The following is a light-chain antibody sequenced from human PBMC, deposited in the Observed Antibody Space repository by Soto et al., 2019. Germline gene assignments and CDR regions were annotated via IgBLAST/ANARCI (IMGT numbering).Light chain of an antibody. CDR3: CSYAGSSTFDV. CDR1: ISDVGAYNF. J-gene: IGLJ1*01. Sequence: QCLLTQPHSVSGSPGESFTISCTGTISDVGAYNFVSWYQQHPGKAPRLLIYAVRKRPAVVPDRFSGSKYGNTASLTISGLQVEDEADYYCCSYAGSSTFDVFGTGTKVTVL. CDR2: AVR. V-gene: IGLV2-11*01.